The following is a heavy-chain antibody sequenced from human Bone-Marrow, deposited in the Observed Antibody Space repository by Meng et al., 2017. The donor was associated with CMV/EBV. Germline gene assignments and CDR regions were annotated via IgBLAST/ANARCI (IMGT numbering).Heavy chain of an antibody. Sequence: GGSLRLSCAASGFTFDDYAMHWVRQAPGKGLEWVSGISWNSGSIGYADSVKGRFTISRDNAKNSLYLQMNSLRAEDTALYYCAKAGGTAARESYYYYGMDVWGQGTMVTVSS. CDR3: AKAGGTAARESYYYYGMDV. CDR1: GFTFDDYA. J-gene: IGHJ6*01. V-gene: IGHV3-9*01. D-gene: IGHD2-2*01. CDR2: ISWNSGSI.